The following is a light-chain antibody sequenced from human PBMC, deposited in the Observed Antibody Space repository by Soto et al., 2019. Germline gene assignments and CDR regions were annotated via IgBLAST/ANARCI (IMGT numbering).Light chain of an antibody. Sequence: EIVLTQSPGTLSLSPGERASLSCMASQSVSTTYLAWYPQKPGQAPTLLIYGASSRATGIPDRFSGSGSGTDFTLTISRLEPEDSAVYYCQQYGSSPYSFGQGTKLQIK. J-gene: IGKJ2*01. CDR1: QSVSTTY. V-gene: IGKV3-20*01. CDR2: GAS. CDR3: QQYGSSPYS.